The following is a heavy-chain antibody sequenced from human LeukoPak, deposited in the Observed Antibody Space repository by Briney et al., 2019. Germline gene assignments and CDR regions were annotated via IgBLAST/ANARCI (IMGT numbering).Heavy chain of an antibody. J-gene: IGHJ4*02. CDR3: ARTGAAAGDFDY. D-gene: IGHD6-13*01. CDR2: ISSSSSYI. Sequence: GGSLRLSCAASGFTFSSYGMNWVRQAPGKGLEWVSSISSSSSYIYYADSVKGRFTISRDNAKNSLYLQMNSLRAEDTAVYYCARTGAAAGDFDYWGQGTLVTVSS. CDR1: GFTFSSYG. V-gene: IGHV3-21*01.